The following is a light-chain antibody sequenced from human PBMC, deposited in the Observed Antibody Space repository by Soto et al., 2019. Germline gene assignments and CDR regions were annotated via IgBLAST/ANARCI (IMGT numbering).Light chain of an antibody. V-gene: IGKV3-11*01. CDR3: QQRSNWPPT. Sequence: EIVLTQSPATLSLSPGERATLSCRASQSVSRYLAWYQHKSGQAPRLLIYDASNRATGIPARFSGSGSGTDFALTISSLAPEDFAVYSCQQRSNWPPTFGQGTKVEIK. J-gene: IGKJ1*01. CDR2: DAS. CDR1: QSVSRY.